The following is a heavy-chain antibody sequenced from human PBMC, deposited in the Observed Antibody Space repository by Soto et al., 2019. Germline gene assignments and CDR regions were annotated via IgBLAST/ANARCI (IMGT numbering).Heavy chain of an antibody. CDR1: GFTFGNYF. V-gene: IGHV3-23*01. Sequence: EVQLLESGGGLVQPGESLRLSCAASGFTFGNYFMNWVRQAPGKGLEWVSDISSNGGRTHYADSVRGRFTISRDNSRNTLYLQMSSLRAEDTALYYCAKDLRWYGMDVWGQGTTVTVSS. CDR2: ISSNGGRT. CDR3: AKDLRWYGMDV. D-gene: IGHD6-13*01. J-gene: IGHJ6*02.